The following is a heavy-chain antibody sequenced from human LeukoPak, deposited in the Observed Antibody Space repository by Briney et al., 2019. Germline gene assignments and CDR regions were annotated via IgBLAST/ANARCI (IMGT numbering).Heavy chain of an antibody. CDR3: ARGQTATLTDY. V-gene: IGHV4-59*01. CDR2: IYYSGGA. Sequence: PSETLSLTCTVSDGSISGYYWNWIRQPPGKGLEWLGFIYYSGGANYNPSLKSRVTISVDTSKNQCSLKLSSVTAADTAVYYCARGQTATLTDYWGQGTLVTVSS. D-gene: IGHD5-24*01. J-gene: IGHJ4*02. CDR1: DGSISGYY.